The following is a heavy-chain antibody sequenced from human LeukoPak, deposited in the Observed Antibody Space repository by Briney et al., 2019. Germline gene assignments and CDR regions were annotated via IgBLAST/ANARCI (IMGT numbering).Heavy chain of an antibody. V-gene: IGHV1-69*05. Sequence: AASVKVSCKASGGTFSSYIITWVRQAPGQGLQWMGRITPIFGTPDYAQKFQGRVTMTRDMSTSTVYMELSSLRSEDTAVYYCARGTTGTTLANWFDPWGQGTLVTVSS. CDR1: GGTFSSYI. J-gene: IGHJ5*02. CDR3: ARGTTGTTLANWFDP. CDR2: ITPIFGTP. D-gene: IGHD1-1*01.